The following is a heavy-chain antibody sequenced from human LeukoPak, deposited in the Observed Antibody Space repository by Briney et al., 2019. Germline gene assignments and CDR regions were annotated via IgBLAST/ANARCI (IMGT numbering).Heavy chain of an antibody. D-gene: IGHD2-2*02. CDR2: INWNGGTI. Sequence: GGSLRLSCAASGFTFDDYGMSWVRQAPGKGLEWVSGINWNGGTIGYADSVKGRFTISRDNAKNSLYLQMNSLRAEDTALYYCARCGFYCSSTSCYIFDNWGQGTLVTVSS. J-gene: IGHJ4*02. CDR1: GFTFDDYG. CDR3: ARCGFYCSSTSCYIFDN. V-gene: IGHV3-20*04.